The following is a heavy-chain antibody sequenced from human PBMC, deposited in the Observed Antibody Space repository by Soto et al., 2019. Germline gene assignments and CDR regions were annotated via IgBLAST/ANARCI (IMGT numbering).Heavy chain of an antibody. CDR1: GGSISSSSYY. V-gene: IGHV4-39*01. Sequence: QLQLQESGPGLVKPSETLSLTCTVSGGSISSSSYYWGWIRQPPGKGLEWIGSIYYSGSTYYNPSLKSRVTITVDTSKTQVSLKLSSVTAADTAVYYCARPRITMVRGGPGYMDVWGKGTTVTVSS. D-gene: IGHD3-10*01. CDR3: ARPRITMVRGGPGYMDV. J-gene: IGHJ6*03. CDR2: IYYSGST.